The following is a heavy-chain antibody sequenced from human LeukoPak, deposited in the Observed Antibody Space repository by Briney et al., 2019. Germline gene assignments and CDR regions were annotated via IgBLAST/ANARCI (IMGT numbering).Heavy chain of an antibody. CDR2: INTNTGNP. V-gene: IGHV7-4-1*02. CDR3: ARASGLEWVVSRFLVDAFDI. CDR1: GYTFISYA. Sequence: ASVKVSCKASGYTFISYAMNWVRQAPGQGLEWMGWINTNTGNPTYAQGFTGRFVFSLDTSVSTAYLQISSLKAEDTAVYYCARASGLEWVVSRFLVDAFDIWGQGTMVTVSS. D-gene: IGHD3-3*01. J-gene: IGHJ3*02.